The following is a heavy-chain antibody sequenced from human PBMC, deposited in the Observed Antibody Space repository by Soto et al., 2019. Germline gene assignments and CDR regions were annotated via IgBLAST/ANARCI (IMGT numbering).Heavy chain of an antibody. Sequence: QVQLQESGPGLVKPSQTLSLTCTVSGGSISSGGYYWSWIRQHPGKGLEWIGYIYYSGSTYYNPSLKSRVTISVDTSKNQFSLKLSSVTAADTAVYYCARDRLPTTVTLVSHWFDPWGQGTLVTVSS. CDR3: ARDRLPTTVTLVSHWFDP. J-gene: IGHJ5*02. CDR1: GGSISSGGYY. D-gene: IGHD4-17*01. V-gene: IGHV4-31*03. CDR2: IYYSGST.